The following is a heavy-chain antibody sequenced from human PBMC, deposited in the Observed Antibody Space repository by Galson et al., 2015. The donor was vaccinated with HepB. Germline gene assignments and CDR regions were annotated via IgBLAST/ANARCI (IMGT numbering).Heavy chain of an antibody. D-gene: IGHD2-2*01. CDR3: ARTPGAAAIVKTHKNWFDP. J-gene: IGHJ5*02. Sequence: SVKVSCKASGYTFTSYGISWVRQAPGQGLEWMGWISAYNGNTNYAQKLQGRVTMTTDTSTSTAYMELRSLRSDDTAVYYCARTPGAAAIVKTHKNWFDPWGQGTLVTVSS. CDR2: ISAYNGNT. V-gene: IGHV1-18*04. CDR1: GYTFTSYG.